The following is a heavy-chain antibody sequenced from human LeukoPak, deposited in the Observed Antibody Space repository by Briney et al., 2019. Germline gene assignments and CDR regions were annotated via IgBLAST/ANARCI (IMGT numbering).Heavy chain of an antibody. CDR3: ARDLLGIDS. D-gene: IGHD2-21*01. Sequence: PGGSLRLSCVASGFTFSTYWMRWVRQVPGKGLVWVGRIKPDGSITAYADSVKGRFTVSRDNAKNTLYLQLNGLTAEDTAVYFCARDLLGIDSWGQGTLVTVSS. CDR1: GFTFSTYW. J-gene: IGHJ4*02. CDR2: IKPDGSIT. V-gene: IGHV3-74*03.